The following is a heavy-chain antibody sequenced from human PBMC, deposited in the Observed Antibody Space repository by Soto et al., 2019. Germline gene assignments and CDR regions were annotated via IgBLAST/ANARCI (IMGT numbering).Heavy chain of an antibody. CDR2: IFSSGST. CDR3: AREGSYSAYNFAHGIQLWSFDF. V-gene: IGHV4-4*07. CDR1: GGSINTFY. J-gene: IGHJ4*02. D-gene: IGHD5-12*01. Sequence: PETLSLTCTVSGGSINTFYWSWVRQPAGKVLDWSGRIFSSGSTSFNPSLESRVGTSLDTSKNHFSLNLISVTAADMAVYYCAREGSYSAYNFAHGIQLWSFDFWGQGALVTVSS.